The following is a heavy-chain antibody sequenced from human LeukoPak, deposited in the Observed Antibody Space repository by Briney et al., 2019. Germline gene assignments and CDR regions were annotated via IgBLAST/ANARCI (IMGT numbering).Heavy chain of an antibody. Sequence: PSETLSLTCAVSGGSISSGGYSWSWIRQPPGKGLEWIGYIYHSGSTYYNPSLKSRVTISVDRSKNQFSLKLSSVTAADTAVYYCARDNSYYDRRGFDYWGQGTLVTVSS. D-gene: IGHD3-22*01. CDR1: GGSISSGGYS. CDR3: ARDNSYYDRRGFDY. V-gene: IGHV4-30-2*01. J-gene: IGHJ4*02. CDR2: IYHSGST.